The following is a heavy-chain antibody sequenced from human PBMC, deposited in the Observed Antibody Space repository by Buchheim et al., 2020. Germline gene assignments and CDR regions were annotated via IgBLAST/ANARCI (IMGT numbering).Heavy chain of an antibody. CDR2: ISYDGSNK. J-gene: IGHJ4*02. D-gene: IGHD6-13*01. Sequence: QVQLVESGGGVVQPGRSLRLSCAASGFTFSSYGMHWVRQAPGKGLEWVAVISYDGSNKYYADSVKGRFTISRDNSKNTLYLQMNSLGAKDTAVYYCAKEGFSWGSSWYDLNQKSDSLHLYFDYWGQGTL. V-gene: IGHV3-30*18. CDR1: GFTFSSYG. CDR3: AKEGFSWGSSWYDLNQKSDSLHLYFDY.